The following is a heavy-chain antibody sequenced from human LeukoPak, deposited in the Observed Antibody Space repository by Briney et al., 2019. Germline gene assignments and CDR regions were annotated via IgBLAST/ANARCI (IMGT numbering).Heavy chain of an antibody. J-gene: IGHJ4*02. CDR3: AKFLPTHIVVANYYFDY. Sequence: GGSLRLSCAASGFTFSSYAMSWVRQAPGKRLEWVSAISGSGGSTYYADSVKGRFTISRDNSKNTLYLQMNSLRAEDTAVYYCAKFLPTHIVVANYYFDYWGQGTLVTVSS. CDR2: ISGSGGST. D-gene: IGHD2-21*01. CDR1: GFTFSSYA. V-gene: IGHV3-23*01.